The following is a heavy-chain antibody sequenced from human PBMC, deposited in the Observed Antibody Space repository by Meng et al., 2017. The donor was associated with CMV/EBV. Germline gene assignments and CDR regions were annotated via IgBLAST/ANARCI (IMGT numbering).Heavy chain of an antibody. CDR2: ISSSSSYI. J-gene: IGHJ5*02. V-gene: IGHV3-21*01. Sequence: GESLKISCAASGFTFSSYSMNWVRQAPGKGLEWVSSISSSSSYIYYADSVKGRFTISRDNAKNSLYLQMNSLRAEDTAVYYCARGRAAPGWFDPWGQGTLVTVSS. CDR1: GFTFSSYS. D-gene: IGHD6-13*01. CDR3: ARGRAAPGWFDP.